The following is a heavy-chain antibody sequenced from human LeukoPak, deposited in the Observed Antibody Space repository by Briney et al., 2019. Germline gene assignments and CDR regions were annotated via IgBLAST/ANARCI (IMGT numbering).Heavy chain of an antibody. Sequence: GGSLRLSCAASGFTFSSYEMNWVRQAPGKGLEWVSHISSGGSTIYYADSVKGRFTISRDNAKKSLYLQMNSLRAEDTAVYYCARGEGYQLLDTFDIWGQGTMVTVSS. CDR1: GFTFSSYE. CDR3: ARGEGYQLLDTFDI. CDR2: ISSGGSTI. J-gene: IGHJ3*02. D-gene: IGHD2-2*01. V-gene: IGHV3-48*03.